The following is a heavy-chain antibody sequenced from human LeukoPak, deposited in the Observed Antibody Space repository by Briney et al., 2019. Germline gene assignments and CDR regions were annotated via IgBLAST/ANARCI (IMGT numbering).Heavy chain of an antibody. CDR2: ISSSSSTI. V-gene: IGHV3-48*04. J-gene: IGHJ4*02. Sequence: PGGSPRLSCAASGFTFSSYSIDWVRQAPGKGLEWLSYISSSSSTIYFADSVKGRFTISRDNAKNSAYLHMNSLRAEDTAVYYCARVWSSGYTKDYWGQGTLVTVS. CDR1: GFTFSSYS. CDR3: ARVWSSGYTKDY. D-gene: IGHD3-22*01.